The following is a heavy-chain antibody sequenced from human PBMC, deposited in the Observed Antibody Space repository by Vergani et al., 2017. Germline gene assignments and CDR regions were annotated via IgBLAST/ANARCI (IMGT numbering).Heavy chain of an antibody. J-gene: IGHJ4*02. Sequence: EVQLVESGGVVVQPGGSLRLSCAASGFTFDDYTMHWVRQAPGKGLEWVSLISWDGGSTYYADSVKGRFTISRDNCKNSLYLQMNSLRTEDTALYYCAKDNQRYSYDMFDYWGQGTLVTVSS. D-gene: IGHD5-18*01. CDR2: ISWDGGST. CDR1: GFTFDDYT. CDR3: AKDNQRYSYDMFDY. V-gene: IGHV3-43*01.